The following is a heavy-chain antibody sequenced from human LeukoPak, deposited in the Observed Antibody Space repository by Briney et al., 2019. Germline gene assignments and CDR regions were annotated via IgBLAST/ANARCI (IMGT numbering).Heavy chain of an antibody. CDR2: INAGSGNT. J-gene: IGHJ1*01. CDR3: ASDDYSWEGYFQH. CDR1: GYTFTSYA. D-gene: IGHD4-11*01. V-gene: IGHV1-3*01. Sequence: AASVKVSCKAAGYTFTSYAMHWVRQAPGQRLEWMGWINAGSGNTRYSQKFQGRVTMTRDTSASTVYMDLSSLRSEDTAVYYCASDDYSWEGYFQHWGQGTLVTVSS.